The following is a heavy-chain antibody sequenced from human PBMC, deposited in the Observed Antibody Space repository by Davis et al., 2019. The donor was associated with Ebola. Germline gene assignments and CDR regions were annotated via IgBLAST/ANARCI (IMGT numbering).Heavy chain of an antibody. J-gene: IGHJ4*02. V-gene: IGHV3-21*01. CDR3: ARDNYWKLDY. CDR2: ISSSSRYI. Sequence: PGGSLRLSCAASGFTFSSYSMNWVRQAPGKGLEWVSSISSSSRYIYYADSVKARFTISRDNAKNSLYLQMNSLRAEDTAVYYCARDNYWKLDYWGQGILVTVSS. D-gene: IGHD4-11*01. CDR1: GFTFSSYS.